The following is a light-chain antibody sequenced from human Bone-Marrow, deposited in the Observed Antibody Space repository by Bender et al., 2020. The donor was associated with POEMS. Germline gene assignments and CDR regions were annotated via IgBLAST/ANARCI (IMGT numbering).Light chain of an antibody. CDR3: SSYRSGSTLVV. V-gene: IGLV2-14*01. CDR2: GVS. CDR1: SSDIAIYDF. Sequence: QSALTQPASVSGSPGQSITISCTGTSSDIAIYDFVSWYQQHPGKAPTLMIFGVSERPSGVSHRFSGSKSGNTASLTISGLQAEDEADYYCSSYRSGSTLVVFGGGTKLTVL. J-gene: IGLJ2*01.